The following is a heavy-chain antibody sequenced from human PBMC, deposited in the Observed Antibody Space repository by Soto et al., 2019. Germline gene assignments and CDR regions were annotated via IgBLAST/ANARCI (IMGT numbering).Heavy chain of an antibody. Sequence: EVQLLESGGGLVQPGGSLRLSCVASGFSFSGYAMSWVRQAPGKGLVWLSSMTATGVSIYYADSVRGRFTISRDNSKNTLYLQMSSLRAEDTARYYCAKDSIPYSSSYDLDHWGRGALVTVSS. D-gene: IGHD6-6*01. CDR1: GFSFSGYA. J-gene: IGHJ4*02. CDR3: AKDSIPYSSSYDLDH. CDR2: MTATGVSI. V-gene: IGHV3-23*01.